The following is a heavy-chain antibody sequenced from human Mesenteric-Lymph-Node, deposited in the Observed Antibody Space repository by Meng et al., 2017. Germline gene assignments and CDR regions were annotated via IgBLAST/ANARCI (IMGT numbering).Heavy chain of an antibody. D-gene: IGHD2-21*02. CDR3: ARVGSCGGDCYNY. J-gene: IGHJ4*02. CDR1: GYTFTSYG. Sequence: ASVKVSCKASGYTFTSYGISWVRQAPGQGLEWMGWISAYNGNTNYAQKFQGRVTITADESTSTAYMELSSLRSEDTAVYYCARVGSCGGDCYNYWGQGTLVTVSS. CDR2: ISAYNGNT. V-gene: IGHV1-18*01.